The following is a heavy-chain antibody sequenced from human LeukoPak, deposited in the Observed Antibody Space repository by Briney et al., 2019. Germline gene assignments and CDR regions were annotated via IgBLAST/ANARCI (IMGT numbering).Heavy chain of an antibody. CDR1: GFTFSSYG. Sequence: GGSLRLSCAASGFTFSSYGMHWVRQAPGKGLEWVAFIRYDGSNKYYADSVKGRFTISRDNSKNTLYLQMNSLRAEDTAVYYCAKDTSSIAALSWFDPWGQGTLVTVSS. J-gene: IGHJ5*02. CDR2: IRYDGSNK. D-gene: IGHD6-6*01. CDR3: AKDTSSIAALSWFDP. V-gene: IGHV3-30*02.